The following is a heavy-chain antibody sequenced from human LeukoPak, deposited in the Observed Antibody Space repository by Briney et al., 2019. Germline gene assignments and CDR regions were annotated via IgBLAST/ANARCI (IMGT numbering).Heavy chain of an antibody. J-gene: IGHJ6*02. D-gene: IGHD4-23*01. CDR2: IYTSGST. CDR1: GGSISSGSYY. CDR3: ARQGGGNRNGMDV. V-gene: IGHV4-61*02. Sequence: SETLSLTCTVSGGSISSGSYYWSWIRQPAGKGLEWIGRIYTSGSTIYNPSLKSRVTISVDTSKNQFSLKLSSVTAADTAVYYCARQGGGNRNGMDVWGQGTTVTVSS.